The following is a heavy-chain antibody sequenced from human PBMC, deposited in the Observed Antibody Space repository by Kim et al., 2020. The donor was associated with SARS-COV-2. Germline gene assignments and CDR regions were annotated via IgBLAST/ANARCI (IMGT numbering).Heavy chain of an antibody. CDR3: AKVAIVVVVAATQPIFDY. V-gene: IGHV3-23*01. Sequence: KGRFTISRDNSKNTLYLQMNSLRAEDTAVYYCAKVAIVVVVAATQPIFDYWGQGTLVTVSS. D-gene: IGHD2-15*01. J-gene: IGHJ4*02.